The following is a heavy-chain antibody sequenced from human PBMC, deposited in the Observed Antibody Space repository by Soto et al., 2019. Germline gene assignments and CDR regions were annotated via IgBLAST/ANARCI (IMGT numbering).Heavy chain of an antibody. Sequence: SETLSLTCTVSGGSGRSDGYYWSWIRQPPGKGLEWIGFISNSGNTKFNPSLKSRVMMSVDTSKKQFSLKLRSVTAADTAVYYCVRDGTKTLRDWFDPWGQGISVTVSS. D-gene: IGHD1-1*01. CDR3: VRDGTKTLRDWFDP. J-gene: IGHJ5*02. CDR1: GGSGRSDGYY. CDR2: ISNSGNT. V-gene: IGHV4-61*08.